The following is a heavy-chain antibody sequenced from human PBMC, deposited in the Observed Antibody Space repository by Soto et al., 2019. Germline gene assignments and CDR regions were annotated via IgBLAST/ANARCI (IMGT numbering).Heavy chain of an antibody. CDR2: ISDYNGNT. D-gene: IGHD3-22*01. V-gene: IGHV1-18*04. CDR3: YSGVSESSGVEAFDI. J-gene: IGHJ3*02. CDR1: VYPFHINS. Sequence: ASLKDCNNSSVYPFHINSINWVRLAPGPGLEWMVWISDYNGNTNGAQKLKGRVTLTTDTSTSTAYMELRSLRSYDTAVYYCYSGVSESSGVEAFDIWG.